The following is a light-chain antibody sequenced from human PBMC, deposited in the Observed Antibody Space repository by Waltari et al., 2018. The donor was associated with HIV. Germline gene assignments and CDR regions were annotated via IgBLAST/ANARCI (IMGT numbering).Light chain of an antibody. CDR2: DDS. V-gene: IGLV3-21*02. Sequence: SYVLTQPPSVSVAPGQTARLTCGVHPIGRESVHWYQQKPGQAPVVVVYDDSDRPSGIPERFSGSKSGTSASLAITGLQAEDEADYYCQSYDSSLRAQVVFGGGTKLTVL. CDR3: QSYDSSLRAQVV. CDR1: PIGRES. J-gene: IGLJ2*01.